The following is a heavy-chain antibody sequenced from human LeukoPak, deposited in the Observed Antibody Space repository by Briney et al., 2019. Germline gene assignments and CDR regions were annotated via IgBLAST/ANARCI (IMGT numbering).Heavy chain of an antibody. V-gene: IGHV3-23*01. Sequence: QTGGSLRLSCAASGFTFSNYALSWVRQAPGKGLEWVSGISASGGGTFYADSLKGRFTISRDNSKNTLYLQVSRLRAEDTAVYYCAKDLPMGTTYHRPIGLFDYWGQGTLVTVSS. CDR2: ISASGGGT. CDR3: AKDLPMGTTYHRPIGLFDY. J-gene: IGHJ4*02. D-gene: IGHD1-26*01. CDR1: GFTFSNYA.